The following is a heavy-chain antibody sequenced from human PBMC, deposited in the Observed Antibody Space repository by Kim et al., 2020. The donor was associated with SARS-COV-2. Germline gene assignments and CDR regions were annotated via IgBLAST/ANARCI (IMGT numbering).Heavy chain of an antibody. V-gene: IGHV3-49*02. J-gene: IGHJ3*02. CDR3: TSWSGSYPPLFDI. D-gene: IGHD1-26*01. Sequence: YAASVKGRFTMSRDDSKSIAYLQMNSLKTEDTAVYYCTSWSGSYPPLFDIWGQGTMVTVSS.